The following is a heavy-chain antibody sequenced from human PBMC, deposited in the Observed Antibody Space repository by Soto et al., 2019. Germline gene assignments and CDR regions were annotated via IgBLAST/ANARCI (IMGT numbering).Heavy chain of an antibody. CDR2: IKRKIDGEAT. J-gene: IGHJ6*02. Sequence: EVQLVESGGGLVKPGGSLRLSCAASGFSFSNAWMNWVRQAPGKGLEWVGRIKRKIDGEATDYAGPGKGRFTVFRDDSKSALYLQINSLKGDDTAVYYCTTGSVEGVWGQGTTVTVS. D-gene: IGHD2-15*01. CDR1: GFSFSNAW. CDR3: TTGSVEGV. V-gene: IGHV3-15*07.